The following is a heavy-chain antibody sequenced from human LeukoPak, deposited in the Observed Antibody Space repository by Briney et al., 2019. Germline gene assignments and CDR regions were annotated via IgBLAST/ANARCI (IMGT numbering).Heavy chain of an antibody. CDR1: GFTFSSYA. V-gene: IGHV3-23*01. CDR3: AKESSVVSELLGNWFDP. D-gene: IGHD2-8*02. CDR2: ISSSGDNT. J-gene: IGHJ5*02. Sequence: GGSLRLSCAASGFTFSSYAMSWVRQAPGKGLEWVSLISSSGDNTKYADSVKGRFTISRDNSRNTLYLQMNSLRAEDTAVYYCAKESSVVSELLGNWFDPWGQGTLVTVSS.